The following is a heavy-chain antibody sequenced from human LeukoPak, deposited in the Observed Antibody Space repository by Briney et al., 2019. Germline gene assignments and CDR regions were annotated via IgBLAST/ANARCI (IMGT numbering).Heavy chain of an antibody. J-gene: IGHJ6*02. D-gene: IGHD6-13*01. V-gene: IGHV1-46*01. CDR3: ARDAPFIAVAGYYYYGMDV. CDR2: INPSGGST. CDR1: GYTLTELS. Sequence: ASVKVSCKVSGYTLTELSMHWVRQAPGQGLEWMGIINPSGGSTSYAQKFQGRVTMTRDTSTSTVYMELSSLRSEDTAVYYCARDAPFIAVAGYYYYGMDVWGQGTTVTVSS.